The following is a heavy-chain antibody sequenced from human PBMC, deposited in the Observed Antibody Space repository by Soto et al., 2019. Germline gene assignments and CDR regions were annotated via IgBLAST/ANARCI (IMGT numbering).Heavy chain of an antibody. CDR1: GYSFTSYW. D-gene: IGHD3-9*01. Sequence: GESLKISCKGSGYSFTSYWIGWVRQMPGKGLEWMGIIYPGDSDTRYSPSFQGQVTISADKSISTAYLQWSSLKASGTAMYYCARHFRTIIGSYYYYGMDVWGQGTTVTVYS. J-gene: IGHJ6*02. CDR2: IYPGDSDT. CDR3: ARHFRTIIGSYYYYGMDV. V-gene: IGHV5-51*01.